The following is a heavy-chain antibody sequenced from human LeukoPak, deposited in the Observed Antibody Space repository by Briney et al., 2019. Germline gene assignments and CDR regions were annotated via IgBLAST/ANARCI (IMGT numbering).Heavy chain of an antibody. Sequence: GASVKVSCKASGYILTNYVIQWVRQAPGQRLEWMGWIIADNGNTKYSQKFQGRLTITRDTSASTAYMELSSLRSEDTAVYFCVKEFGGKFDRWGQGTLVTVSS. V-gene: IGHV1-3*01. D-gene: IGHD1-26*01. CDR1: GYILTNYV. CDR3: VKEFGGKFDR. J-gene: IGHJ4*02. CDR2: IIADNGNT.